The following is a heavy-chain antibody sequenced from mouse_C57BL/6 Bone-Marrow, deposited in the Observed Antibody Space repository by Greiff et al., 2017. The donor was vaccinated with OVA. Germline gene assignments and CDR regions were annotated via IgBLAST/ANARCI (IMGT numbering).Heavy chain of an antibody. V-gene: IGHV1-52*01. D-gene: IGHD1-1*01. CDR2: IDPSDSET. CDR1: GYTFTSYW. J-gene: IGHJ2*01. CDR3: ARRVYYYGSSYFDY. Sequence: QVQLKQSGAELVRPGSSVKLSCKASGYTFTSYWMHWVKQRPIQGLEWIGNIDPSDSETHYNQKFKDKATLTVDKSSSTAYMQLSSLTSEDSAVYYCARRVYYYGSSYFDYWGQGTTLTVSS.